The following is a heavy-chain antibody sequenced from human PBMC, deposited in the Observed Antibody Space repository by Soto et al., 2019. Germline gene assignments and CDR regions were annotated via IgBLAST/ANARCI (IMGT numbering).Heavy chain of an antibody. V-gene: IGHV1-18*04. CDR3: ARDRDSSGYYQEGFDY. D-gene: IGHD3-22*01. J-gene: IGHJ4*02. CDR2: ISAYNGNT. CDR1: GYTFASYG. Sequence: QVQLVQSGAEVKKPGASVTVSCKASGYTFASYGISWVRQAPGQGLEWMGWISAYNGNTNYAQKLQGRVTMTTCTSTSTAYMELRSLRSDDTAVYYCARDRDSSGYYQEGFDYWGQGALVTVSS.